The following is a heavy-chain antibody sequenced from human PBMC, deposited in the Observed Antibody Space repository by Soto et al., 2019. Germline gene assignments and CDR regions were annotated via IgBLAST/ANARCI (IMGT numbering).Heavy chain of an antibody. D-gene: IGHD1-1*01. Sequence: QVQLVQSGAEVKKPGSSVKVSCQASEGSFRRETINLVRQAPGQGPEWMGNILPFFGTADYAQKFQGRLTLTADVSTTTVYMELSSLRFEDTAVYYCARGHEFGRNSDAFDVWGQGTMVIVSS. CDR2: ILPFFGTA. CDR3: ARGHEFGRNSDAFDV. J-gene: IGHJ3*01. V-gene: IGHV1-69*15. CDR1: EGSFRRET.